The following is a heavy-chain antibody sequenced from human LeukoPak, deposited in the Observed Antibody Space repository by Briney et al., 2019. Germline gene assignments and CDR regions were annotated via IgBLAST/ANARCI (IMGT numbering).Heavy chain of an antibody. CDR2: ISAYNGNT. CDR1: GYIFTNYA. D-gene: IGHD3-10*01. Sequence: ASVKVSCKASGYIFTNYAVSWVRQAPGQGLEWMGWISAYNGNTNYAQKLQGRVTMTTDTSTSTAYMELRNLRFDDTAVYYCARDWFGKYFDYWGQGTLVTVSS. V-gene: IGHV1-18*01. CDR3: ARDWFGKYFDY. J-gene: IGHJ4*02.